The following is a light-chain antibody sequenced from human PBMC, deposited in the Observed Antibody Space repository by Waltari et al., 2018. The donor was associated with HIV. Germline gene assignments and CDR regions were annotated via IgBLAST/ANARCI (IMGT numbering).Light chain of an antibody. CDR1: QSVLYSSNNKNY. CDR2: WAS. Sequence: DIVMTQSPDSLVVSLGERATINCKSSQSVLYSSNNKNYLAWYQQKPGQPPKLLIYWASTREAGVPDRVSVSGSGTDFTLTISSMQAEDVAVYYCQQYYSTPVTIGGGTKVEIK. J-gene: IGKJ4*01. V-gene: IGKV4-1*01. CDR3: QQYYSTPVT.